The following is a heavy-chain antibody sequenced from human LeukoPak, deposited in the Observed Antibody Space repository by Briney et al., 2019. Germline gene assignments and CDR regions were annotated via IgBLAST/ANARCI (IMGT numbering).Heavy chain of an antibody. D-gene: IGHD3-16*02. Sequence: GGSLRLSCAASGFNFNDAWMTWVRQVPGKGLEWVGHIKSKASGGTADYGAPVKDRFSISRDDSKNTVYLQMSSLRTEDTAVYYCSKGLPLTGGGVIFYWGQGTLVTVSS. V-gene: IGHV3-15*01. CDR3: SKGLPLTGGGVIFY. CDR1: GFNFNDAW. J-gene: IGHJ4*02. CDR2: IKSKASGGTA.